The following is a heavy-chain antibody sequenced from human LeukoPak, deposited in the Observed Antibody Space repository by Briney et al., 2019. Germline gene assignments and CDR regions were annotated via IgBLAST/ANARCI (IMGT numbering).Heavy chain of an antibody. J-gene: IGHJ4*02. CDR1: GFTFSSYA. CDR3: AKHSHTTMIVVVIRGSFDY. V-gene: IGHV3-23*01. Sequence: GGSLRLSCAASGFTFSSYAMSWVRQAPGKGLEWVSAISGSGGSTYYADSVKGRFTISRDNSKNTLYLQMNSLRAEDTAVYYCAKHSHTTMIVVVIRGSFDYWGQGTLVTVSS. CDR2: ISGSGGST. D-gene: IGHD3-22*01.